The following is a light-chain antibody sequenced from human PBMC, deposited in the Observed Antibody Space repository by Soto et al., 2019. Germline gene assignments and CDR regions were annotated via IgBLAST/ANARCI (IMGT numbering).Light chain of an antibody. CDR3: QQLNAYPLT. CDR1: QSISRY. J-gene: IGKJ5*01. V-gene: IGKV1-9*01. CDR2: GAS. Sequence: DIQMTQSPSSLSASVGDGVTIACRASQSISRYLNWYQQKPGKAPKILTYGASTLQSGVPARFSGSGSGTDFTLTISNLQPEDFATYYCQQLNAYPLTFGQGTRLEIK.